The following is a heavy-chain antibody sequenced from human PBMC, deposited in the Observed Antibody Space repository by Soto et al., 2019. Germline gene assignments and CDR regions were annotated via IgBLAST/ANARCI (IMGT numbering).Heavy chain of an antibody. CDR1: GCSISRGTYY. Sequence: QVQLQESGPGLVKPSQTLSLICTVSGCSISRGTYYWSWIRHYPGQGLEWIGYIHYTGSTYYNPSLETRVSISKDTSKNHFSLSLTSATAADTAVYYCARDSGVERTELGAFDVWGQGTMVTVSS. J-gene: IGHJ3*01. CDR3: ARDSGVERTELGAFDV. V-gene: IGHV4-31*03. D-gene: IGHD1-1*01. CDR2: IHYTGST.